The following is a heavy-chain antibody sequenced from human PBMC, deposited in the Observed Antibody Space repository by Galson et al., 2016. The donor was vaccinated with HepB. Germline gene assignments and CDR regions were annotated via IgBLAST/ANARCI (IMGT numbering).Heavy chain of an antibody. D-gene: IGHD6-19*01. Sequence: SLRLSCAASGFTFSSYGMNWVRQAPGKGLEWVSYISDNSRTIHYADSVKGRFTISRHNAKNSLYLQMNSLRAEDTAVYYCVRKTTSGWYDYWGQGTLVTVSS. CDR1: GFTFSSYG. CDR3: VRKTTSGWYDY. V-gene: IGHV3-48*04. J-gene: IGHJ4*02. CDR2: ISDNSRTI.